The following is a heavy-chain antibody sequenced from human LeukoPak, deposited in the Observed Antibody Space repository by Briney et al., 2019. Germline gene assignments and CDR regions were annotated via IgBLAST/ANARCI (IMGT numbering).Heavy chain of an antibody. CDR2: ISGDGST. CDR3: TKDKSRGVGYTYGFGY. V-gene: IGHV3-43*02. D-gene: IGHD5-18*01. Sequence: GGSLRLSCAASGFTFGDYAMYWVRQPPGKGLEWVSLISGDGSTYYADSVEGRFTISRDNSKNSLYLQMNSLRVEDTALYYCTKDKSRGVGYTYGFGYWGQGTLVTVSS. CDR1: GFTFGDYA. J-gene: IGHJ4*02.